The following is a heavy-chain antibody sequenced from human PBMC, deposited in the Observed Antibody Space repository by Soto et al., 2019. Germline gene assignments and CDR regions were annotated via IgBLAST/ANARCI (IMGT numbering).Heavy chain of an antibody. CDR2: INHSGST. CDR3: ARGLGYYDFWSGYYTGYYYYGMDV. D-gene: IGHD3-3*01. V-gene: IGHV4-34*01. J-gene: IGHJ6*02. CDR1: GGSFSGYY. Sequence: SETLSLTCAVYGGSFSGYYWSWIRQPPGKGLEWIGEINHSGSTNYNPSLKSRVTISVDTSKNQFSLKLSSVTAADTAVYYCARGLGYYDFWSGYYTGYYYYGMDVWGQGTTVTVSS.